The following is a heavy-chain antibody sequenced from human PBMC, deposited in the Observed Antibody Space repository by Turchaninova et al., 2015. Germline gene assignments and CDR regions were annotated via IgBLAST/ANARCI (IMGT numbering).Heavy chain of an antibody. Sequence: EVQLVESGGGLVQPGGSLRLSCAASGFSISDYWMHWVRQAPGKGRVGVSRINNDGSSKNSGDTVICRFTGSRDNPKNTLYLQMNSLRAEDTAVYYCARDLDTSDWWGQGTLVTVSS. CDR2: INNDGSSK. V-gene: IGHV3-74*01. J-gene: IGHJ4*02. CDR1: GFSISDYW. D-gene: IGHD5-18*01. CDR3: ARDLDTSDW.